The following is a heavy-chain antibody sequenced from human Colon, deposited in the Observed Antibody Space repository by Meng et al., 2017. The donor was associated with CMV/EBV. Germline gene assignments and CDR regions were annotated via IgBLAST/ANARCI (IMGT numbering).Heavy chain of an antibody. Sequence: KVSCKVSGYTLTELSIHWVRQAPGKGLEWMGGFTPENGERVYAQKFQGRVTMTDDTSTDTAYMELSSLRFEDTAVYYCASERLGAAAIPLDYWGQGTPVTVSS. V-gene: IGHV1-24*01. CDR2: FTPENGER. CDR3: ASERLGAAAIPLDY. J-gene: IGHJ4*02. CDR1: GYTLTELS. D-gene: IGHD6-13*01.